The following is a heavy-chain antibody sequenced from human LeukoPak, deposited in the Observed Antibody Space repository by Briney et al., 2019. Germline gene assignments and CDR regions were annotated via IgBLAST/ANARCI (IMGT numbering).Heavy chain of an antibody. CDR1: GGSISSSSYN. Sequence: SETLSLTCTVSGGSISSSSYNWGWIRQPPGEGLEWIGNIDYSGTTYYNPSLKSRVTISLDTSKDLFSLKLISVTAADTAVYYCARPPGIAAAWFDPWGQGTLVTVSS. J-gene: IGHJ5*02. D-gene: IGHD6-13*01. CDR2: IDYSGTT. CDR3: ARPPGIAAAWFDP. V-gene: IGHV4-39*01.